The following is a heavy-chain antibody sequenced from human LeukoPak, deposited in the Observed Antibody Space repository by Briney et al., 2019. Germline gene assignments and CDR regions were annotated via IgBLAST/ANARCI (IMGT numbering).Heavy chain of an antibody. J-gene: IGHJ4*02. CDR3: ARGRAYCGGDCYSRLDY. D-gene: IGHD2-21*02. CDR1: GDSYSSPY. CDR2: FFYTGGT. V-gene: IGHV4-59*11. Sequence: SETLSLTCTVSGDSYSSPYWSWIRQPPGKGLEWIGSFFYTGGTYYNPSLSSRVIISGDTSKNEFSLKLTSVTAADTAVYYCARGRAYCGGDCYSRLDYWGQGTLVTVSS.